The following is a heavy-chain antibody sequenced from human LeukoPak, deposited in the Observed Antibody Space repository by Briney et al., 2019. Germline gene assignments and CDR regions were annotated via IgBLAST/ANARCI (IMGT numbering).Heavy chain of an antibody. J-gene: IGHJ4*02. CDR2: IKHDGSEK. V-gene: IGHV3-7*01. D-gene: IGHD3-10*01. Sequence: PGGSLRLSCAASGFTLSTYWMSWVRQAPGKGLEWVANIKHDGSEKYYVDSVKGRFTISRDNAKNSLYLQMNSLRAEDTAVYYCTRESDLSNYPGTFDHWGQGTRVTVSS. CDR1: GFTLSTYW. CDR3: TRESDLSNYPGTFDH.